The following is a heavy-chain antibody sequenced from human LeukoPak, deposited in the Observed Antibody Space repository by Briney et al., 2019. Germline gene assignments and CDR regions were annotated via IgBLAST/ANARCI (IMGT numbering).Heavy chain of an antibody. D-gene: IGHD4-17*01. CDR3: ARDARDTVTMPPYFDY. CDR1: GFIICSYW. Sequence: GGSLGLSCAASGFIICSYWMSWVRQAPGKGLEGVANIKQDGSEKYYVDSAKGRFTISRDNAKNSLYLQMNSLRAAETAIYYCARDARDTVTMPPYFDYWGQGDLVTVSS. CDR2: IKQDGSEK. V-gene: IGHV3-7*01. J-gene: IGHJ4*02.